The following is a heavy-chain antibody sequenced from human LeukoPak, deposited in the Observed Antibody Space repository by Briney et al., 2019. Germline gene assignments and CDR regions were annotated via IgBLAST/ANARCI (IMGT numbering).Heavy chain of an antibody. D-gene: IGHD2-21*02. CDR1: GYTFTSYY. J-gene: IGHJ6*02. Sequence: EASVKVSCKASGYTFTSYYMHWVRQAPGQGLEWMGRINPSGGSTSYAQKFQGRVTMTRDTSTSTVYMELSSLRSEDTAVYYCAREEVVTESFVYYGMDVWGQGTTVTVSS. V-gene: IGHV1-46*01. CDR2: INPSGGST. CDR3: AREEVVTESFVYYGMDV.